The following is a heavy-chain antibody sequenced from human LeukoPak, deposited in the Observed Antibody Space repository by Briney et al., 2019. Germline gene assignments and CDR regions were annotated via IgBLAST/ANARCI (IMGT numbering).Heavy chain of an antibody. D-gene: IGHD5-12*01. J-gene: IGHJ6*03. CDR3: ARRERVTRGGYDDPYYYYMDV. V-gene: IGHV3-33*08. CDR2: IWYDGSNK. Sequence: PGGSLRLSCAASGFTFSSYAMHWVRQAPGKGLEWVAVIWYDGSNKYYADSVKGRFTISRDNSKNTLYLQMNSLRAEDTAVYYCARRERVTRGGYDDPYYYYMDVWGKGTTVTVSS. CDR1: GFTFSSYA.